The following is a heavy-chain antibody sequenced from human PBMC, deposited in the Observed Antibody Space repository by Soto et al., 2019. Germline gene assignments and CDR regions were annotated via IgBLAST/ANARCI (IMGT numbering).Heavy chain of an antibody. CDR3: ARHLEERRMATTPFDY. V-gene: IGHV4-39*01. Sequence: QLQLQESGPGLVEPSETLSLTCNVSGGSISGTTYYWAWIRQPPGKGPEWIGSIYYSGTTYYKSSLKSRVTISVDASNNQFSLKVSSGTAADTAVYYCARHLEERRMATTPFDYWGQGTLVTVSS. CDR1: GGSISGTTYY. J-gene: IGHJ4*02. D-gene: IGHD3-16*01. CDR2: IYYSGTT.